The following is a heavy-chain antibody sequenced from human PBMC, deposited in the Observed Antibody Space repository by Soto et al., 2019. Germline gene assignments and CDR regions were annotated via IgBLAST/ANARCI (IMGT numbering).Heavy chain of an antibody. D-gene: IGHD3-22*01. Sequence: GASVKVSCKASGYTFTSYGISWVRQAPGQGLEWMGWISAYNGNTNYAQKLQGRVTMTTDTSTSTAYMELRSLRSDDTAVYYCARAYCYDSSSYGMDVWGQGTTVTVSS. CDR3: ARAYCYDSSSYGMDV. V-gene: IGHV1-18*01. CDR2: ISAYNGNT. J-gene: IGHJ6*02. CDR1: GYTFTSYG.